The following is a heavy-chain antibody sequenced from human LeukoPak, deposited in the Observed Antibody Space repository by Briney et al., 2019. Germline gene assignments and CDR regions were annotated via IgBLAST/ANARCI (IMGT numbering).Heavy chain of an antibody. J-gene: IGHJ4*02. V-gene: IGHV1-69*05. CDR3: ARVRYSGYDSDY. D-gene: IGHD5-12*01. CDR2: IIPIFGTA. Sequence: ASVKVSCKASGGTFSSYAISWVRQAPGQGLEWMGRIIPIFGTANYAQNFQGRVTITTDESTSTAYMELSSLRSEDTAVYYCARVRYSGYDSDYWGQGTLVTVSS. CDR1: GGTFSSYA.